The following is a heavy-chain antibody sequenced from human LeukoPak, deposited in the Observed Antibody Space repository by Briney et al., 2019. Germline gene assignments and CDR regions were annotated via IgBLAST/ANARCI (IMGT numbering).Heavy chain of an antibody. CDR1: GFTFTHYW. CDR3: ARGCSSTSASCSNFDY. D-gene: IGHD2-2*01. CDR2: IKQDESEK. V-gene: IGHV3-7*01. J-gene: IGHJ4*02. Sequence: GGSLRLSCAASGFTFTHYWMSWVRQAPGKGLEWVANIKQDESEKLYVDSVKGRFIISRDNVKNSLYLQMNSLRAEDTAVYYCARGCSSTSASCSNFDYWGQGTLVTVSS.